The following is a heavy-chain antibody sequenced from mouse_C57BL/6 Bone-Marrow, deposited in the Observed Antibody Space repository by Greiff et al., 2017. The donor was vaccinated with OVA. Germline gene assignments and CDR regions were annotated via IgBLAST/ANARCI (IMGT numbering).Heavy chain of an antibody. CDR2: IRSKSSNYAT. Sequence: EVKVVESGGGLVQPKGSLKLSCAASGFTFNTYAMHWVRQAPGKGLEWVARIRSKSSNYATYYADSVKDRFTISRDDSQSMLYLQMNNLKTEDTAMYYCVRDDRGYYSNYVRAMDYWGQGTSVTVSS. CDR1: GFTFNTYA. D-gene: IGHD2-5*01. J-gene: IGHJ4*01. V-gene: IGHV10-3*01. CDR3: VRDDRGYYSNYVRAMDY.